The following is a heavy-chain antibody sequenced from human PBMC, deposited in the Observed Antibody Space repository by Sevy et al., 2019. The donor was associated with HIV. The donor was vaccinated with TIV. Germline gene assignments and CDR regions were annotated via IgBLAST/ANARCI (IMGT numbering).Heavy chain of an antibody. Sequence: SETLSLTCTVSGGSISSSNYYWGWIRQPPGKGLEWIGTIYYSGSAYYNSSLKSRVTIFIDTSNNHFSLRLSSVTAADTAVYYCARRDYYGYSDSWGQGTLVTVSS. CDR1: GGSISSSNYY. D-gene: IGHD3-3*01. CDR2: IYYSGSA. CDR3: ARRDYYGYSDS. V-gene: IGHV4-39*02. J-gene: IGHJ4*02.